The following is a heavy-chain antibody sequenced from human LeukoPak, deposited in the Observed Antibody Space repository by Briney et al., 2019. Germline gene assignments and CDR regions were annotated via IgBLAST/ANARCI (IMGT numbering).Heavy chain of an antibody. CDR1: GGSMSSHY. V-gene: IGHV4-59*11. Sequence: PSETLSLTCTASGGSMSSHYWSWIRQPPGKGLEWIGYIYYSGRTKYNPSLQSRVSISVDTSENNFSLRLTSVTAADTAVYYCARLLDNDSSGNPDTFDVWGQGTVVTVSS. D-gene: IGHD3-22*01. CDR3: ARLLDNDSSGNPDTFDV. CDR2: IYYSGRT. J-gene: IGHJ3*01.